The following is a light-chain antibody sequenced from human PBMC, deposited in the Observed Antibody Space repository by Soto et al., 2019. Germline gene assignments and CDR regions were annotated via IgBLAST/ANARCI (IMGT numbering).Light chain of an antibody. CDR2: AAT. CDR1: QGVSNR. Sequence: DIQMTQSPSAMSASVGDRATITCRASQGVSNRLAWFQQKPGKVPERLIYAATLLQSGVPSRFSGSGSGTEFTLTISSLQPEEFATYYCVQHNSYPWTFGQGTKVEIK. J-gene: IGKJ1*01. CDR3: VQHNSYPWT. V-gene: IGKV1-17*03.